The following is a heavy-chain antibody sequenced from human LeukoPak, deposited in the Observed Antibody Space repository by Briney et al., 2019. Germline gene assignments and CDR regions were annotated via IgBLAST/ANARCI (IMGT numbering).Heavy chain of an antibody. Sequence: GGSLRLSCAASGFTFSSYAMSWVRQAPGKGLEWVSAISGSGGSTYYADSVKGRFTISRDNSKNTLYLQMNSLRAEDTAVYYWAKDGSYCSSTGCAGAYYNYYGMDVWGQGTMVTVSS. D-gene: IGHD2-2*01. CDR3: AKDGSYCSSTGCAGAYYNYYGMDV. CDR2: ISGSGGST. CDR1: GFTFSSYA. J-gene: IGHJ6*02. V-gene: IGHV3-23*01.